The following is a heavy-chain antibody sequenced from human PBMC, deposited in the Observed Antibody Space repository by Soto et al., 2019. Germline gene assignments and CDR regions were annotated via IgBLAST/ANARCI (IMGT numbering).Heavy chain of an antibody. Sequence: SVKVSCKASGGTFSIYAISWVLQAPGQGLEWMGGIIPIFGTANYAQKFQGRVTITADESTSTAYMELSSLRSEDTAVYYCARTFNYYDSSGYSNFDYWGQGTLVTVSS. J-gene: IGHJ4*02. CDR3: ARTFNYYDSSGYSNFDY. CDR2: IIPIFGTA. D-gene: IGHD3-22*01. V-gene: IGHV1-69*13. CDR1: GGTFSIYA.